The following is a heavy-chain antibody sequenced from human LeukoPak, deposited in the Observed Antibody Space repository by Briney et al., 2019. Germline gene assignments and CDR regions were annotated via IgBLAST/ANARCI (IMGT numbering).Heavy chain of an antibody. CDR3: ARHVGGYHGVNWFVP. CDR1: GGSISSYY. D-gene: IGHD6-19*01. Sequence: SETLSLTCTVSGGSISSYYWSWIRQPPGKGLEWIGYIYTSGSTNYNPSLKSRVTISVDTSKNQFSLKLSSVTAADTAVYYCARHVGGYHGVNWFVPWGQGTLVTVSS. CDR2: IYTSGST. J-gene: IGHJ5*02. V-gene: IGHV4-4*09.